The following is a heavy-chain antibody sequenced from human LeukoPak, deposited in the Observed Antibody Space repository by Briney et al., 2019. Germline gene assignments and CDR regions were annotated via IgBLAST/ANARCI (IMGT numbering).Heavy chain of an antibody. CDR3: ARLLTTNGMDV. V-gene: IGHV3-74*01. CDR1: GFTFRSYW. D-gene: IGHD4-17*01. Sequence: GGSLRLSCAASGFTFRSYWMHWVRQAPGKGLVWVSRVNSDGSRTNYADSVKGRFTISRDNSKNTLYLQMNSLRAEDTAVYYCARLLTTNGMDVWGQGTTVTVSS. J-gene: IGHJ6*02. CDR2: VNSDGSRT.